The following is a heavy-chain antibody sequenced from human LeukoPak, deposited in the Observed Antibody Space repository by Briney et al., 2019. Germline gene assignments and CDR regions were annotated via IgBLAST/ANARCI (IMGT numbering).Heavy chain of an antibody. CDR3: ARHTYGAPIEY. V-gene: IGHV4-59*08. D-gene: IGHD4-17*01. CDR2: IYYSGST. Sequence: SETLSLTCTVSGGSISSYYWSWIRQPPGKGLEWIGYIYYSGSTNYNPPLKSRVTISVDTSKNQFSLKLSSVTAADTAVYYCARHTYGAPIEYWGQGTLVTVSS. CDR1: GGSISSYY. J-gene: IGHJ4*02.